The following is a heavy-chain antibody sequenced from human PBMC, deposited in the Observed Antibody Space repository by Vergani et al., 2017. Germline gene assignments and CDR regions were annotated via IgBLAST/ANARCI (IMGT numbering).Heavy chain of an antibody. CDR1: GDSFRSNKW. CDR3: ARDPKSYCSGGSCFSVWGAFDI. CDR2: ISHSGST. V-gene: IGHV4-4*03. Sequence: QVQLQESGPGLVKPPGTLSLTCAVSGDSFRSNKWWTWVRQSPGKTLEWIGEISHSGSTNYNPSLKGRVTLSLDTSKNQLSLRLSSVTAADTAVYYCARDPKSYCSGGSCFSVWGAFDIWGGGTTVTVSS. J-gene: IGHJ3*02. D-gene: IGHD2-15*01.